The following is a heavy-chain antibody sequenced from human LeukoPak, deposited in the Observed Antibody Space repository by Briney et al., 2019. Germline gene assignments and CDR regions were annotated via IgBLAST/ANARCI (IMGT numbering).Heavy chain of an antibody. CDR3: ARDSGSYYDY. J-gene: IGHJ4*02. CDR1: GFSLSDYY. CDR2: ISSSSSYT. D-gene: IGHD1-26*01. Sequence: MSGGSDRLSCAASGFSLSDYYMSWIRQAPGKGLEGISHISSSSSYTSYSDSVQGRFTISRDNAKHSLHLQMSSLRAEDTAVYYCARDSGSYYDYWGQ. V-gene: IGHV3-11*05.